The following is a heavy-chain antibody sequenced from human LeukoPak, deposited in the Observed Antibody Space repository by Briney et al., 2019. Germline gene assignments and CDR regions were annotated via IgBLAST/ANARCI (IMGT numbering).Heavy chain of an antibody. V-gene: IGHV4-61*08. CDR2: LYNTGST. CDR3: ARGPTANTRSFDY. J-gene: IGHJ4*02. CDR1: GGSISSGGYS. Sequence: SETLSLTCAVSGGSISSGGYSWSWIRQPPGKGLEWIGYLYNTGSTNYNPSLKSRVTISVGTSKNQFSLKVTSVTAADTAVYYCARGPTANTRSFDYWGQGTLVTVSS. D-gene: IGHD2-21*02.